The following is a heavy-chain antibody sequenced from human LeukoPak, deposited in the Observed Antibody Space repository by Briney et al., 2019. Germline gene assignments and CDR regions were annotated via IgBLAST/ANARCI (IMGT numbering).Heavy chain of an antibody. CDR2: ISWDGGST. Sequence: GGSLRLSCAASGFTFDDYAMHWVRQAPGKGLEWVSLISWDGGSTYYADSVKGRFTISRDNSKNSLYLQMNSLRAEDTALYYCAKGGGLSIDYWGQGTLVTVSS. J-gene: IGHJ4*02. CDR3: AKGGGLSIDY. D-gene: IGHD3-16*01. V-gene: IGHV3-43D*03. CDR1: GFTFDDYA.